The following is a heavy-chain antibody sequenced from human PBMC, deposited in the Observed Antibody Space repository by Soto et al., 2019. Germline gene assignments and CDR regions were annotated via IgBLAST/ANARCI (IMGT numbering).Heavy chain of an antibody. CDR2: IVGSGAGT. J-gene: IGHJ6*02. V-gene: IGHV3-23*01. Sequence: GGSLRLSCAVSGLTFSRYAMSWVRQAPGKGLEWVSAIVGSGAGTFYAGSVKGRFTISRDISRNTLYLQMNSLRAEDTAVYYCVRENYYYGMDVWGQGTTVTVSS. CDR1: GLTFSRYA. CDR3: VRENYYYGMDV.